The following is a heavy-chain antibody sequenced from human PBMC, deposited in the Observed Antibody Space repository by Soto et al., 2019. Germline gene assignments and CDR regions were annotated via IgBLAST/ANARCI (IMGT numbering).Heavy chain of an antibody. CDR3: AKQRAGYGSGSDTFYFDF. J-gene: IGHJ4*02. D-gene: IGHD3-10*01. V-gene: IGHV3-23*01. CDR1: GFTFSTYA. Sequence: GGSLRLSCSTSGFTFSTYAMNWVRQAPGKGLEWVSALSGSGGTTYYADSVRGRFTISRDNSKNTLFLQMSSLRAEDTALYYCAKQRAGYGSGSDTFYFDFWGQGTLVTVS. CDR2: LSGSGGTT.